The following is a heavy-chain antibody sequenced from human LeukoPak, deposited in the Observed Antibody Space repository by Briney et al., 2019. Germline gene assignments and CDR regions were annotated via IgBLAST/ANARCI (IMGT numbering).Heavy chain of an antibody. CDR1: GFIFRSFG. D-gene: IGHD3-22*01. Sequence: GRSLRLSCAASGFIFRSFGMHWVRQAPGKGLEWVAHIWYDGGNEYYADSVKGRFTVSRDNSKNTLSLQINSLKDEDTAVYYCVKEADFYDGSGLTWGQGTMVTVSS. V-gene: IGHV3-33*06. J-gene: IGHJ3*01. CDR2: IWYDGGNE. CDR3: VKEADFYDGSGLT.